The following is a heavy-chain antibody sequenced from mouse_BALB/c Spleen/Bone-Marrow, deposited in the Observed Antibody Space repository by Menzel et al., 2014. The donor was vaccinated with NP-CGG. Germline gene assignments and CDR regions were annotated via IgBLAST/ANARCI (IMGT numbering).Heavy chain of an antibody. Sequence: EVKLVESGGGLVQPGGSLKLSCAASGFTFSSYTMSWVRLTPEKRLEWVAYISNGGGNTYYADPVKGRFTISRDNAKNTLYLQVSSLKSEDTALYYCARRDGTYYFDYWGQGTTLTVSS. J-gene: IGHJ2*01. D-gene: IGHD4-1*01. V-gene: IGHV5-12-2*01. CDR2: ISNGGGNT. CDR3: ARRDGTYYFDY. CDR1: GFTFSSYT.